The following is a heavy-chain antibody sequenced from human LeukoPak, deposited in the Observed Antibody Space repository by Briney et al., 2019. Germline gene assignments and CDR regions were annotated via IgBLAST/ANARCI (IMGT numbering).Heavy chain of an antibody. CDR2: IYYSGST. J-gene: IGHJ4*02. CDR3: ARGEYYDSSGYSTFYIDY. V-gene: IGHV4-59*01. D-gene: IGHD3-22*01. Sequence: NPSENLSLTCTVSGGSISSYYWSWIRQPPGKGLEWIGYIYYSGSTNYNPSLKSRVTISVDTSKNQFSLKLSSVTAADTAVYYCARGEYYDSSGYSTFYIDYWGQGTLVTVSS. CDR1: GGSISSYY.